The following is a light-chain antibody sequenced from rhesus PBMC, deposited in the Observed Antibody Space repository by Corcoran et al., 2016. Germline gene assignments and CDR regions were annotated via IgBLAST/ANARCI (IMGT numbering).Light chain of an antibody. V-gene: IGKV1-37*01. CDR1: QGISSH. CDR2: YAS. Sequence: DIQMTQSPSSLSASVGDRVTITSRASQGISSHLAWYQQKPGKAPKPLIYYASNLEIGVPSRFSGSGSGTEFTLTISNLQPEDFSTYYCQPYNGDPWTFGQGTKVEIK. J-gene: IGKJ1*01. CDR3: QPYNGDPWT.